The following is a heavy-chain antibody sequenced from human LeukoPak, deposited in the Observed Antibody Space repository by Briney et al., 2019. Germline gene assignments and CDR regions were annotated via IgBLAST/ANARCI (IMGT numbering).Heavy chain of an antibody. J-gene: IGHJ4*02. D-gene: IGHD6-6*01. V-gene: IGHV3-23*01. Sequence: GGSLRLSCAASGFTFSSYAMSWVRQAPGKELEWVSAISGSGGSTYYADSVKGRFTISRDNSKNTLYLQMNSLRAEDTAVYYCAKERRDSSSSRGSDYWGQGTLVTVSS. CDR3: AKERRDSSSSRGSDY. CDR2: ISGSGGST. CDR1: GFTFSSYA.